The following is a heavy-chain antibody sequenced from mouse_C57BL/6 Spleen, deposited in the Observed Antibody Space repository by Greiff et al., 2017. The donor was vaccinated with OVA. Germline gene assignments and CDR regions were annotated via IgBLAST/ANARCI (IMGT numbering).Heavy chain of an antibody. CDR2: INPNNGGT. V-gene: IGHV1-26*01. D-gene: IGHD1-1*01. CDR1: GYTFTDYY. J-gene: IGHJ2*01. CDR3: ARLDGTNYFDY. Sequence: VQLQQSGPELVKPGASVKISCKASGYTFTDYYMNWVKQSHGKSLEWIGDINPNNGGTSYNQKFKGKATLTVDKSSSTAYMELRSLTSEDSAVYYCARLDGTNYFDYWGQGTTLTVSS.